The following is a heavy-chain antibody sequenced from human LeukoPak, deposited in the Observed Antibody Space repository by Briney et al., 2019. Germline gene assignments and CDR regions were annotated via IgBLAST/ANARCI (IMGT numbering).Heavy chain of an antibody. D-gene: IGHD3-22*01. V-gene: IGHV1-24*01. CDR3: ASSTRNYYDSSGPYWYFDL. CDR2: FDPEDGET. Sequence: ASVKVSCKVSGYTLTELSMHWVRQAPGKGLEWMGGFDPEDGETIYAQKFQGRVTMTEDTSTDTAHMELSSLRSEDTAVYYCASSTRNYYDSSGPYWYFDLWGRGTLVTVSS. J-gene: IGHJ2*01. CDR1: GYTLTELS.